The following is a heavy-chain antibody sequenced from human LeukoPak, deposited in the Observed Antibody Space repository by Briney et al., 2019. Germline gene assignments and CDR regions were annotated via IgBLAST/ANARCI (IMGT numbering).Heavy chain of an antibody. CDR3: AKCYFVWGTSRPYYFDY. J-gene: IGHJ4*02. Sequence: GGSLSLSCTASGFIFSNYAMTWVRQTPGKGLEWVSAIISSGGNTYFANSVKGRFTISRDNSKSTLYLQMNSLRAEDTAIYYCAKCYFVWGTSRPYYFDYWGQGTLVTVSS. CDR2: IISSGGNT. CDR1: GFIFSNYA. D-gene: IGHD3-16*02. V-gene: IGHV3-23*01.